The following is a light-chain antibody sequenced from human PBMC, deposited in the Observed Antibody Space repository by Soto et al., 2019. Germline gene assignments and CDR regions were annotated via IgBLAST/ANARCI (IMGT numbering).Light chain of an antibody. CDR1: RFLSSSY. CDR2: AAS. J-gene: IGKJ2*01. V-gene: IGKV3-20*01. Sequence: EIVLTQSPGTLSLSPGERATLSCRASRFLSSSYVVWYQQKPGQAPRLLIYAASRRATGIPDRFSGSGSATEVTTATYRLEPKGSTVYYSQQQDTFDQRTKLEIK. CDR3: QQQDT.